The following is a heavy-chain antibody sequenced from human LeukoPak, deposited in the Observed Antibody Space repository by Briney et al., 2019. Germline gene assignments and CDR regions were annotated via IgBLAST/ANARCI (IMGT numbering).Heavy chain of an antibody. D-gene: IGHD4-23*01. CDR2: IYYSGTT. J-gene: IGHJ3*02. CDR3: ARVINYSGPHDAFDI. V-gene: IGHV4-61*05. Sequence: SETLSLTCTASGGSISSSSYYWGWIRQPPGKGLEWIGYIYYSGTTNCNPSLKSRVTISVDTSNNQFSLKLRSVTAADTAVYYCARVINYSGPHDAFDIWGQGTMVTVSS. CDR1: GGSISSSSYY.